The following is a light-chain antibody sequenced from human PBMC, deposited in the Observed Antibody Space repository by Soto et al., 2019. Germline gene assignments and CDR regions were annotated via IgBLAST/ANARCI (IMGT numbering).Light chain of an antibody. V-gene: IGLV2-14*01. CDR3: SSYTDSSTRV. J-gene: IGLJ1*01. CDR1: SSDVGGYNY. CDR2: EVS. Sequence: QSVLTQPASVSGSPGQSFTISCTGTSSDVGGYNYVSWHQHHPGKAPKLMIYEVSSRPSGVSDRFSGSKSGDTASLTISGLQAEDEADYYCSSYTDSSTRVFGAGTKVTVL.